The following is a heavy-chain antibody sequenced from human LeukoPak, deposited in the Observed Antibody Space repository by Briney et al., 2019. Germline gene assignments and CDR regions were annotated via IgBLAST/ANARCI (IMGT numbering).Heavy chain of an antibody. CDR3: ASIIWGSVIDY. D-gene: IGHD7-27*01. V-gene: IGHV4-39*01. J-gene: IGHJ4*02. Sequence: SETLSLTCTVSGGSISSSSYYWGWIRQPPGKGLEWIGSIYYSGSTYYNPSLKSRVTISVDTSKNQFSLKLSSVTAADTAVYYCASIIWGSVIDYWGQGTLVTVSS. CDR1: GGSISSSSYY. CDR2: IYYSGST.